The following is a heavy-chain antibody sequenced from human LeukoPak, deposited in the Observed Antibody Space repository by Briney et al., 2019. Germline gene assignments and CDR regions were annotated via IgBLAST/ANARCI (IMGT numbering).Heavy chain of an antibody. J-gene: IGHJ6*03. CDR3: ARVHITMVRGVSYYYYMDV. Sequence: SETLSLTCTVSGGSITSGTYYWSWIRQPAGKALEWIGRIYISGSTNYNPSLKSRVTISLDTSKNQFSLKLSSVTAADTAVYYCARVHITMVRGVSYYYYMDVWGKGTTVTISS. CDR2: IYISGST. CDR1: GGSITSGTYY. D-gene: IGHD3-10*01. V-gene: IGHV4-61*02.